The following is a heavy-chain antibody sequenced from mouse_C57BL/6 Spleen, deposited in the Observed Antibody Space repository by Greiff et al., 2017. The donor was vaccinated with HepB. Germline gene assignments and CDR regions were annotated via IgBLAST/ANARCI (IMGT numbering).Heavy chain of an antibody. CDR3: ARGLRSYYFDY. D-gene: IGHD1-1*01. CDR2: ISSGGSYT. Sequence: EVQLQESGGDLVKPGGSLKLSCAASGFTFSSYGMSWVRQTPDKRLEWVATISSGGSYTYYPDSVKGRFTISRDNAKNTLYLQMSSLKSEDTAMYYCARGLRSYYFDYWGQGTTLTVSS. CDR1: GFTFSSYG. V-gene: IGHV5-6*01. J-gene: IGHJ2*01.